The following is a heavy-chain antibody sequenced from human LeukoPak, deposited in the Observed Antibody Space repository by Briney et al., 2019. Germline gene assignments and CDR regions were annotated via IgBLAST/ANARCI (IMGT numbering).Heavy chain of an antibody. D-gene: IGHD5-24*01. V-gene: IGHV3-23*01. J-gene: IGHJ6*01. CDR3: AKDIQLSA. CDR1: GFNFNDAA. CDR2: IASSGRNT. Sequence: GGSLRLSCAASGFNFNDAAMTWVRQAPGKGLEWVSLIASSGRNTYYTDSVRGRFTISRDNSKKTLSLQMNSLRVEDTAIYYCAKDIQLSAWGLGTMVTVCS.